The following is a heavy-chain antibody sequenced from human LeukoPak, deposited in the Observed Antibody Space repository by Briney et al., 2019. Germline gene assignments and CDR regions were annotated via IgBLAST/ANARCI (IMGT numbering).Heavy chain of an antibody. D-gene: IGHD5-12*01. Sequence: GGSLRLSCAASGFTFSSYAMSWVRQAPEKGLEWVSAISGSGGSTYYADSVKGRFTISRDNSKNTLYLQMNSLRAEDTAVYYCAKTGRIVATPAYMDVWGKGTTVTVSS. V-gene: IGHV3-23*01. J-gene: IGHJ6*03. CDR2: ISGSGGST. CDR3: AKTGRIVATPAYMDV. CDR1: GFTFSSYA.